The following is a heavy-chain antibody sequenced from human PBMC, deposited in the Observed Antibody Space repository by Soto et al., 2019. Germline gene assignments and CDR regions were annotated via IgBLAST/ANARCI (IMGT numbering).Heavy chain of an antibody. CDR2: VSYDGKTT. V-gene: IGHV3-30*18. J-gene: IGHJ4*02. CDR1: GFTFTNYG. D-gene: IGHD1-26*01. CDR3: AKEGSGSRLSFDY. Sequence: QVQLVESGGGVVQPGRSLRLSCAVSGFTFTNYGMHWVRQTPGEGLEWVAVVSYDGKTTYYADSVKGRFTISRDNSKNTMYLQMDSLRIEDTGIYYCAKEGSGSRLSFDYWGLGIVVTVSS.